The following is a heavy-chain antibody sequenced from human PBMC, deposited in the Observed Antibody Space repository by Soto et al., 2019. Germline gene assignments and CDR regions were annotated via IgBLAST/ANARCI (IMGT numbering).Heavy chain of an antibody. D-gene: IGHD5-18*01. CDR2: IIPIFGTA. CDR3: ASRGYSYGYDYYYYGMDV. J-gene: IGHJ6*02. Sequence: SVKVSCKASGGTFSSYAISWVRQAPGQGLEWMGGIIPIFGTANYAQKFQGRVTITADKSTSTAYMELSSLRSEDTAVYYCASRGYSYGYDYYYYGMDVWGQGTMVTVSS. V-gene: IGHV1-69*06. CDR1: GGTFSSYA.